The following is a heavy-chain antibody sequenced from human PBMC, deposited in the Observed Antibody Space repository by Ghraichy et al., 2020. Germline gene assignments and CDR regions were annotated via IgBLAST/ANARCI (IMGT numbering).Heavy chain of an antibody. Sequence: LSLTCAASGFSLSDYIMNWVRQAPGKGLECVSHISRSSRTISYADSVKGRFTVSRDNDKKSVFLQMNSLRDEDTAVYYCARASRVVRFYYYDALDVWGPGTTVTVSS. J-gene: IGHJ6*02. V-gene: IGHV3-48*02. CDR1: GFSLSDYI. CDR3: ARASRVVRFYYYDALDV. D-gene: IGHD4-23*01. CDR2: ISRSSRTI.